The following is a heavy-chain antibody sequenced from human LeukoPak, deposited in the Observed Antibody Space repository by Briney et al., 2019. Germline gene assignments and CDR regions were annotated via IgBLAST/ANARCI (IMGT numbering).Heavy chain of an antibody. CDR2: ISAYNGNT. Sequence: GASVKVSCKASGYTFTNYVFSWVRQAPGQGLEWMGWISAYNGNTNYAQKLQGRVTMTTDTSTSTAYMELRSLRSDDTAVYYCASVPRGDDCSGGSCYLDYWGQGTLVTVSS. V-gene: IGHV1-18*01. J-gene: IGHJ4*02. D-gene: IGHD2-15*01. CDR3: ASVPRGDDCSGGSCYLDY. CDR1: GYTFTNYV.